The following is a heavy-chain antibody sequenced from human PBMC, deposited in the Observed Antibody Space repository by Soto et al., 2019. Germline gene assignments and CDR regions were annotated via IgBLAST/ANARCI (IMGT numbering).Heavy chain of an antibody. D-gene: IGHD2-8*02. J-gene: IGHJ4*02. CDR1: GGSFSGYY. CDR2: INHSGST. V-gene: IGHV4-34*01. Sequence: SETLSLTCAVYGGSFSGYYWTWIRQPPGTGLEWIGEINHSGSTNYNPSLKSRVTISVDTSKNQFSLKLTSVTAADTAVYYCARDKLTGLFDDWAQRTLVTVSS. CDR3: ARDKLTGLFDD.